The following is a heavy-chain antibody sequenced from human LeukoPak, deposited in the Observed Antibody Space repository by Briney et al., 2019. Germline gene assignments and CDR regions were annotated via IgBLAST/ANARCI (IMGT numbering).Heavy chain of an antibody. V-gene: IGHV1-24*01. CDR1: GYTFTELS. CDR3: ATGYRCSSSNCSGYYYYYMVV. D-gene: IGHD2-2*01. Sequence: ASVKVSCKTSGYTFTELSMQWVRQSPGKGLEWMGGFDPEEGETIYAQKFQGRATMTADTSTDTAYMELSSLRSEDTAVYYCATGYRCSSSNCSGYYYYYMVVWRKGTTVTVSS. CDR2: FDPEEGET. J-gene: IGHJ6*03.